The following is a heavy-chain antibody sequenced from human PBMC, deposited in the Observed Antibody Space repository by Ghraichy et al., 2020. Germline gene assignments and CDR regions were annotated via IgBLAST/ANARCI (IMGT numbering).Heavy chain of an antibody. CDR2: IYSGGST. Sequence: GGSLRLSCAASGFTVSSNYMSWVRQAPGKGLEWVSVIYSGGSTYYADSVKGRFTISRDNSKNTLYLQMNSLRAEDTAVYYCARLGPGVWSGYYRAFDYWGQGTLVTVSS. V-gene: IGHV3-53*01. CDR3: ARLGPGVWSGYYRAFDY. D-gene: IGHD3-3*01. CDR1: GFTVSSNY. J-gene: IGHJ4*02.